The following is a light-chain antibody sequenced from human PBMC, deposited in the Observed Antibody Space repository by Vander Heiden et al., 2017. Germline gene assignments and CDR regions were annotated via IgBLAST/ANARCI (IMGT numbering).Light chain of an antibody. CDR2: EVT. J-gene: IGLJ2*01. Sequence: QSALTQPASVSGSPGQSITISCSGRRNDIGLYNYVSWYQQHPGKAPKLIIFEVTNRPSGVSDRFSGSKSGTVASLTISGLQAEDEADYHCSAYTASSTLVFGGGTKLTVL. CDR3: SAYTASSTLV. V-gene: IGLV2-14*01. CDR1: RNDIGLYNY.